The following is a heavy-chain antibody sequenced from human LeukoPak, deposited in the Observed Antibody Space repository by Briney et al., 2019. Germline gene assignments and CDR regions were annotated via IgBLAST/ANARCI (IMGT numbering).Heavy chain of an antibody. J-gene: IGHJ4*02. CDR1: GGSFXGYY. Sequence: SETLSLTCAVYGGSFXGYYWSWIRQPPGKGLEWXXXXXHSGSTNYNPSLKSRVTISVDTSKNQFSLKLSSVTAADTAVYYCARGRVGRYISGYCSGGSCYKPGFDYWGQGTLVTVSS. D-gene: IGHD2-15*01. V-gene: IGHV4-34*01. CDR3: ARGRVGRYISGYCSGGSCYKPGFDY. CDR2: XXHSGST.